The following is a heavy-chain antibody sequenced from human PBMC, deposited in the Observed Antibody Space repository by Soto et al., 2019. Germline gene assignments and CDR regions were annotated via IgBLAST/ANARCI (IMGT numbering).Heavy chain of an antibody. J-gene: IGHJ4*02. Sequence: GGSLRLSCAASGFTFRSYGMHWVRQAPGKGLEWVAGIFYDGRNKYYADSVKGRFTISRDNSMNTVNLQMNSLRAEDTAVYYCAKAGYYASSTYLEIDHWGQGTLVTVSS. CDR2: IFYDGRNK. CDR3: AKAGYYASSTYLEIDH. CDR1: GFTFRSYG. V-gene: IGHV3-30*18. D-gene: IGHD3-3*01.